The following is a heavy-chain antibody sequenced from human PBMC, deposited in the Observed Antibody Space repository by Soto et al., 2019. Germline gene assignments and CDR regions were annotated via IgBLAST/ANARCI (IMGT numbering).Heavy chain of an antibody. D-gene: IGHD3-10*01. CDR3: ARVEYGSGSYYSASPYYFDY. V-gene: IGHV1-69*02. Sequence: SVKVSCKASGGTFSSYTISWVRQAPGQGLEWMGRIIPILGIANYAQKFQGRVTITADKSTSTAYMELSSLRSEDTAVYYFARVEYGSGSYYSASPYYFDYWGQGTLVTVSS. CDR1: GGTFSSYT. CDR2: IIPILGIA. J-gene: IGHJ4*02.